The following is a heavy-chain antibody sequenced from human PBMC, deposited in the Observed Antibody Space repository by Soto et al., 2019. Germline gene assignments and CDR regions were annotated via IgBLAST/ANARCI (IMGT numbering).Heavy chain of an antibody. V-gene: IGHV4-39*01. Sequence: TSETLSLTCTVSGGSISSSSYYWGWIRQPPGKGLEWIGSIYYSGSTNYNPSLKSRVTISLDTSKNQFSLKLSSVTAADTGIYYCARNGGSTWYYFDSWGQGTVVTVSS. J-gene: IGHJ4*02. CDR1: GGSISSSSYY. CDR3: ARNGGSTWYYFDS. CDR2: IYYSGST. D-gene: IGHD6-13*01.